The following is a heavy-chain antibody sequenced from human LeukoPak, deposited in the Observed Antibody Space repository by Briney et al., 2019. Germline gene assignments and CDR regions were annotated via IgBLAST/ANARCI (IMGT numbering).Heavy chain of an antibody. Sequence: PSETLSLTCTVSAGSISSSSYYWGWIRQPPGKGLEWIGNIYFSGSTYFNPSLKSRVTMSVDTSKNQFSLKLSSVTATDTALYYCARLHNWNYELDYWGQGTLVTVSS. V-gene: IGHV4-39*01. CDR3: ARLHNWNYELDY. CDR2: IYFSGST. J-gene: IGHJ4*02. D-gene: IGHD1-7*01. CDR1: AGSISSSSYY.